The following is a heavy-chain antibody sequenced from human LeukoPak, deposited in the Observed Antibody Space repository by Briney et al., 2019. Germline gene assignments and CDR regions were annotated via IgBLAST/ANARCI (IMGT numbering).Heavy chain of an antibody. CDR2: IWYDGSRK. D-gene: IGHD2-15*01. Sequence: GSLRLSCAASGFPFSAYAMHWVRQAPGKGLEWVAVIWYDGSRKIYANSVKGRFTISRDNSKNALYLQMDSLRAEDTAVYYCANEMVEGNQFDYWGQGTLVTVSS. J-gene: IGHJ4*02. CDR1: GFPFSAYA. V-gene: IGHV3-30*02. CDR3: ANEMVEGNQFDY.